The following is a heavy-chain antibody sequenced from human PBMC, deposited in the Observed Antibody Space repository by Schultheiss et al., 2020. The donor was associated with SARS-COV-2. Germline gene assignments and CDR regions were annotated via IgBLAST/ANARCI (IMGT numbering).Heavy chain of an antibody. Sequence: SETLSLTCAVSGGSISSGGYYWSWIRQHPGKGLEWIGYIYYSGSTYYNPSLKSRVTISVDTSKNQFSLKLNSVTAADTAVYYCARDRRRSGYDSRVQTSYYGMDVWGQGTTVTVSS. V-gene: IGHV4-31*11. CDR3: ARDRRRSGYDSRVQTSYYGMDV. D-gene: IGHD5-12*01. CDR2: IYYSGST. J-gene: IGHJ6*02. CDR1: GGSISSGGYY.